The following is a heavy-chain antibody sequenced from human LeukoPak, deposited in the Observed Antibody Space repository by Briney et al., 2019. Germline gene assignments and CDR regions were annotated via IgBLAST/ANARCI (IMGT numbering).Heavy chain of an antibody. CDR3: ARSRGLYYYDSSGYYHGYYFDY. D-gene: IGHD3-22*01. V-gene: IGHV4-59*01. CDR1: GGSISSYY. CDR2: IYYSGCT. Sequence: PSETLSLTCTVSGGSISSYYWSWIRQPPGKGLEWIGYIYYSGCTNYNPSLKSRVAISVDTSKNQFSLKLSSVTAADTAVYYCARSRGLYYYDSSGYYHGYYFDYWGQGTLVTVSS. J-gene: IGHJ4*02.